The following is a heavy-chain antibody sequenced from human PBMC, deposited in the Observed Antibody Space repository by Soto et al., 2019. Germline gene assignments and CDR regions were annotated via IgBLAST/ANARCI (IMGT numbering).Heavy chain of an antibody. J-gene: IGHJ6*02. D-gene: IGHD6-13*01. CDR1: GGTFSSYA. CDR3: ARGAVGAAVGRNYYYYVMDV. Sequence: QVQLVQSGAEVQKPGSSVKVSYKASGGTFSSYAISWVRQAPGQGLEWLGGIIPIFGTANYAQKFQGRVMIVAEDSTSTAYRELSSQSSEHTAMDYCARGAVGAAVGRNYYYYVMDVWGQGTTVSVSS. CDR2: IIPIFGTA. V-gene: IGHV1-69*01.